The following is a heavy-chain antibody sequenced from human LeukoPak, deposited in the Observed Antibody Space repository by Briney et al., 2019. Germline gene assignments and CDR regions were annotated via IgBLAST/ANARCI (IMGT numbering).Heavy chain of an antibody. J-gene: IGHJ4*02. D-gene: IGHD5-12*01. V-gene: IGHV3-72*01. Sequence: GGPLRLYCAASGFTFSDQYMDWDRQVPGTGLGWVCRIRNKANSYPTEYAASVKGRFTVSRDDSKNSLFLQMLSLKTEDTAMYYCTRASISSTPYYFDYWGQGALVTVSS. CDR2: IRNKANSYPT. CDR3: TRASISSTPYYFDY. CDR1: GFTFSDQY.